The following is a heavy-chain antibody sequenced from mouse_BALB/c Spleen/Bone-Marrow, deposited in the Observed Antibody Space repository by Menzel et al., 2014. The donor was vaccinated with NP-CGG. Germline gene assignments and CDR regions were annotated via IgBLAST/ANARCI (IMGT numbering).Heavy chain of an antibody. CDR1: GYTFTSYW. J-gene: IGHJ2*01. D-gene: IGHD3-2*01. Sequence: QVQLQQSGAELVKPGASVKLSCKTSGYTFTSYWIQWVKQRPGQGLGWIGEIFPGNISTYYNEKFKGKATLTIDTSSSTAYMQLSSLTSEDSAVYFCASRDSSGYVPDYWGQGTTLTVSS. CDR2: IFPGNIST. CDR3: ASRDSSGYVPDY. V-gene: IGHV1S132*01.